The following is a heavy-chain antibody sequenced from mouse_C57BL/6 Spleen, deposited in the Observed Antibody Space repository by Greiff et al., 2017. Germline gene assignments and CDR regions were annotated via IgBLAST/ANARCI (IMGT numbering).Heavy chain of an antibody. CDR3: ARSPSNWAWYFDV. J-gene: IGHJ1*03. Sequence: VQLQQSGAELARPGASVKLSCKASGYTFTSYGISWVKQRTGQGLEWIGEIYPRSGNTYYNEKFKGKATLTADKSSSTAYMELRSLTSEDSAVYFCARSPSNWAWYFDVWGTGTTVTVSS. V-gene: IGHV1-81*01. CDR2: IYPRSGNT. D-gene: IGHD4-1*01. CDR1: GYTFTSYG.